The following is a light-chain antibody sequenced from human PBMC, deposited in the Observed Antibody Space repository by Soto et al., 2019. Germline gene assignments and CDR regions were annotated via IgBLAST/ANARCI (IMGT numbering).Light chain of an antibody. Sequence: QSGLTQPASVSGSLGQSITISCTGTGSDIAGYNYISWYQQLPGKAPKLMIYEVTIRPSGISNRFSGSKSGNTASLTISGLQAEDEADYFCTSFTSTSSLYVFGTGTKLTVL. CDR1: GSDIAGYNY. J-gene: IGLJ1*01. CDR2: EVT. CDR3: TSFTSTSSLYV. V-gene: IGLV2-14*01.